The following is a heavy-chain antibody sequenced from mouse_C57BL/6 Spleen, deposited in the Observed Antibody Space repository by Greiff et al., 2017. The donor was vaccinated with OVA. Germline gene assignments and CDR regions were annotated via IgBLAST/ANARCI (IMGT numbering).Heavy chain of an antibody. CDR3: ARGFPITTVVATKGNAMDY. Sequence: QVQLQQSGAELVKPGASVKISCKASGYAFSSYWMNWVKQRPGKGLEWIGQIYPGDGDTNYNGKFKGKATLTADKSSSTAYMQLSSLTSEDSAVYFCARGFPITTVVATKGNAMDYWGQGTSVTVSS. V-gene: IGHV1-80*01. J-gene: IGHJ4*01. CDR2: IYPGDGDT. CDR1: GYAFSSYW. D-gene: IGHD1-1*01.